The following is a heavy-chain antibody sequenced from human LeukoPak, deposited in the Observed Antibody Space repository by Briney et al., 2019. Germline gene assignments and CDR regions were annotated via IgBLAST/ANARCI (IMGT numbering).Heavy chain of an antibody. CDR2: IYYSGST. CDR3: ARTPGDTAMVPPNYFDY. Sequence: SQTLSLTYTVSGGSIRSGDYYWSWIRQPPGKDLEWIGYIYYSGSTYYNPSLKSRVTISVDTSKNQFSLKLSSVTAADTAVYYCARTPGDTAMVPPNYFDYWGQGTLVTVSS. V-gene: IGHV4-30-4*01. J-gene: IGHJ4*02. CDR1: GGSIRSGDYY. D-gene: IGHD5-18*01.